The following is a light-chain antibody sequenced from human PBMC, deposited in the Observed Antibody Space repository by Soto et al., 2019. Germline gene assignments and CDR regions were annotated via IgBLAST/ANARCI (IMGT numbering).Light chain of an antibody. J-gene: IGKJ4*01. Sequence: DIQMTQYPSGLSASVRDRVTITCRASQSITNYLNWYQHKPGQAPNLLIYAASTLQAGVPSRFRGSGSGPDFTLTISSLQPEDFATYFCQQSNSSPPTYGGGTKVDIK. CDR3: QQSNSSPPT. CDR2: AAS. V-gene: IGKV1-39*01. CDR1: QSITNY.